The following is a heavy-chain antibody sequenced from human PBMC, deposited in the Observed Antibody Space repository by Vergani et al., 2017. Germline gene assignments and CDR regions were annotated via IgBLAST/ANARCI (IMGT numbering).Heavy chain of an antibody. J-gene: IGHJ3*02. CDR1: GGTFSSYA. Sequence: QVQLVQSGAEVKKPGSSVKVSCKASGGTFSSYAISWVRQAPGQGLEWMGRIIPIFGTANYAQKFQGRVTITADESTSTAYMELSSLRSEDTAMYYCAREKGSGGILWLDAFDIWGQGTMVSVSS. D-gene: IGHD2-21*01. CDR2: IIPIFGTA. V-gene: IGHV1-69*13. CDR3: AREKGSGGILWLDAFDI.